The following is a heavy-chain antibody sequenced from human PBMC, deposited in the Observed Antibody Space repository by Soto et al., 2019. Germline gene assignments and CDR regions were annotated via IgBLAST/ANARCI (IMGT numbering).Heavy chain of an antibody. V-gene: IGHV3-11*01. CDR3: ARENFYDGSGYLYYFDY. J-gene: IGHJ4*02. D-gene: IGHD3-22*01. Sequence: PGGSLRLSCAASGFTFSDYFMSWIRQAPGKGLEWISYISSGGTTYYAESVKGRFTISRDNAKNSLFLQMNSLGAEDTAVYYCARENFYDGSGYLYYFDYWGQGTRVTVSS. CDR2: ISSGGTT. CDR1: GFTFSDYF.